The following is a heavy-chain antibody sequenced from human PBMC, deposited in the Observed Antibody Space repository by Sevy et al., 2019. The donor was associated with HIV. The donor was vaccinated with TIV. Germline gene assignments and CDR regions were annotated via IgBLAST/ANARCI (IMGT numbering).Heavy chain of an antibody. V-gene: IGHV3-23*01. CDR3: AKETTSGYFP. CDR2: ISASGGYT. J-gene: IGHJ5*02. D-gene: IGHD3-3*01. CDR1: GFTFSSYE. Sequence: GGSLRLSCEASGFTFSSYEMNWVRQAPGKGLEWVSSISASGGYTYYADSVKGRFAISRDNSKNTVDLQMNSLRAEDTALYYCAKETTSGYFPWGQGTLVTVSS.